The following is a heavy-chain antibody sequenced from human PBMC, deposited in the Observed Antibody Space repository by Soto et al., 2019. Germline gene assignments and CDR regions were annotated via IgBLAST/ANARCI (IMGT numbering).Heavy chain of an antibody. V-gene: IGHV3-23*01. Sequence: EEQLLESGGGLVRPGGSLRLSCAASAFTFRSYAMSWVRQAPGKGLEWVSAITASADTTYYADSVKGRFTISRDNSKNTLYLRMNSLRAEDTAVYYCSKVRPRSECTSTSCLGAIDIWGQGTMVTVS. CDR1: AFTFRSYA. D-gene: IGHD2-2*01. J-gene: IGHJ3*02. CDR2: ITASADTT. CDR3: SKVRPRSECTSTSCLGAIDI.